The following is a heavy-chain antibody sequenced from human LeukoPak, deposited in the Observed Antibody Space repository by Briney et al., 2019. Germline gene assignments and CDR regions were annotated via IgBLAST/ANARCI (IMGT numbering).Heavy chain of an antibody. D-gene: IGHD1-14*01. CDR3: ARDTGGGAFDI. J-gene: IGHJ3*02. CDR2: IWYDGSNK. Sequence: GRSLRLSCAASGFTFSSYGMHWVRQAPGKGLEWVAVIWYDGSNKYYADSVKGRFTISRDNSKNTLYLQMNSLRAEDTAVYYCARDTGGGAFDIWGQGTMVTVSS. V-gene: IGHV3-33*01. CDR1: GFTFSSYG.